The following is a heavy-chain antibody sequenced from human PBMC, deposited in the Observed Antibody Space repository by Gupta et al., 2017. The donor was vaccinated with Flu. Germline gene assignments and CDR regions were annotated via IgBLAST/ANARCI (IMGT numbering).Heavy chain of an antibody. J-gene: IGHJ2*01. Sequence: AAYYIQWVRQAPGQGLEWMGRINANNVGADYAQKFQGRVSMTRDTSISTAYLDLSSLGSDDTAVYYCATNERGYFDLWGRGTLVIVSS. V-gene: IGHV1-2*06. CDR3: ATNERGYFDL. CDR1: AAYY. CDR2: INANNVGA.